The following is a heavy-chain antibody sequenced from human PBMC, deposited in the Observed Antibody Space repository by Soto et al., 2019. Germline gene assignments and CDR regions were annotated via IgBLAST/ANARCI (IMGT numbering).Heavy chain of an antibody. CDR1: GFTLSNYW. Sequence: EVQLVESGGGLVQPGRSLRLSCAASGFTLSNYWMHWVRQVPGKGLVWVSRINDDGSRTKYADSVEGRLTISRDNAKNTLSLQMDSLRVDDTAVYYCGRDHHDFDFWSGNPRGYFDLWGRGTLVTVSS. CDR3: GRDHHDFDFWSGNPRGYFDL. CDR2: INDDGSRT. V-gene: IGHV3-74*01. J-gene: IGHJ2*01. D-gene: IGHD3-3*01.